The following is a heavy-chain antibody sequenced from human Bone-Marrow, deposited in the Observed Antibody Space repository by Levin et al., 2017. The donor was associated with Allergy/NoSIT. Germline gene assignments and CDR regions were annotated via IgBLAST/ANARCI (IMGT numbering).Heavy chain of an antibody. CDR2: IHYSGST. CDR1: GDSVSSDIYY. D-gene: IGHD6-19*01. Sequence: PSETLSLTCTVSGDSVSSDIYYWSWIRQPLGKGLEWIGYIHYSGSTNSNPSLESRGTISLDTSKNHFSLKLTSVTAADTAIYYCARGAGQWPYLLDYWGQGALVTVSS. V-gene: IGHV4-61*03. J-gene: IGHJ4*02. CDR3: ARGAGQWPYLLDY.